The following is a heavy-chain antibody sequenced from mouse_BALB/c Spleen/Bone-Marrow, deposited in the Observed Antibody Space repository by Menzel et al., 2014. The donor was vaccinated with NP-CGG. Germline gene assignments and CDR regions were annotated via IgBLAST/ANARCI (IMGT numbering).Heavy chain of an antibody. CDR2: IWGDGST. CDR1: GFSLTSYG. D-gene: IGHD2-14*01. V-gene: IGHV2-3*01. Sequence: VQLQQSGTGLVSPSQSLSIPCTVSGFSLTSYGVVWVRQPPGKGLEWLGVIWGDGSTNYHSALISRLSISEDNSKSQVFLKLNSLQTDDTATYYCAKQDYYRYDYAMDYWGQGTSVTVSS. CDR3: AKQDYYRYDYAMDY. J-gene: IGHJ4*01.